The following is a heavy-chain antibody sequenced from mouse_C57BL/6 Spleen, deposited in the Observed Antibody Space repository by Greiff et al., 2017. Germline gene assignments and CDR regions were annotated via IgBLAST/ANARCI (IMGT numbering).Heavy chain of an antibody. Sequence: QVQLKQSGTELVKPGASVKLSCKASGYTFTSYWMHWVKQRPGQGLEWIGNINPSNGGTNYNEKFKSKATLTVDKSSSTAYMQLSSLTSEDSAVYYCARGDGSSPAWFAYWGQGTLVTVSA. CDR3: ARGDGSSPAWFAY. J-gene: IGHJ3*01. CDR2: INPSNGGT. D-gene: IGHD1-1*01. CDR1: GYTFTSYW. V-gene: IGHV1-53*01.